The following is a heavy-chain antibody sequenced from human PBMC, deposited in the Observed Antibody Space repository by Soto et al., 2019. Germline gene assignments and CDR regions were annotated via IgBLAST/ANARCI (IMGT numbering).Heavy chain of an antibody. D-gene: IGHD3-3*01. CDR1: GMTYSRIW. J-gene: IGHJ4*02. Sequence: PWGTLRLSCAATGMTYSRIWLRWVRQVPGNGLVWVSLINSTCRATDYVYSVKGRFSVSRDHAKNTLSQQMNCLRVEDTALYYFVRDGEGLWGRGTLVAVSS. V-gene: IGHV3-74*01. CDR2: INSTCRAT. CDR3: VRDGEGL.